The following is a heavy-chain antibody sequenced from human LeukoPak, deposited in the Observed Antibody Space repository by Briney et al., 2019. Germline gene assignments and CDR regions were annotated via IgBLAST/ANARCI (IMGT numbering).Heavy chain of an antibody. D-gene: IGHD3-22*01. CDR1: GYSFTSYW. V-gene: IGHV5-51*01. CDR3: ARLSVGTMIVVVRGQEALSFAY. J-gene: IGHJ4*02. CDR2: IYPGDSDT. Sequence: GESLKISCKGSGYSFTSYWIGWVRQMPGKGLEWMGIIYPGDSDTRYSPSFQGQVTISADKSISTAYLKWSSLKASDTAMYKCARLSVGTMIVVVRGQEALSFAYWGQGPLVTVSS.